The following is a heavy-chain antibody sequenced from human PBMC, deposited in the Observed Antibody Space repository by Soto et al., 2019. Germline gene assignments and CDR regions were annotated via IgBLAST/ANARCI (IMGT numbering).Heavy chain of an antibody. CDR1: GGSISSGGYY. CDR2: IYYSGST. Sequence: QVQVQESGPGLVKSSQTLSLTCTVSGGSISSGGYYWSWIRQHPGKGLEWIGYIYYSGSTYYNPSLKSRVTISVDTSKNQFSLKLSSVTAADTAVYYCARDQARWQRRIYYGMDAWGQGTTVTVSS. D-gene: IGHD6-25*01. V-gene: IGHV4-31*03. CDR3: ARDQARWQRRIYYGMDA. J-gene: IGHJ6*02.